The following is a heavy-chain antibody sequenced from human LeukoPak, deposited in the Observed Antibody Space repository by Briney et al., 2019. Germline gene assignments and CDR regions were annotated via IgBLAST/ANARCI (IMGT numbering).Heavy chain of an antibody. Sequence: SETLSLTCTVSGGSISGYYWNWIRQSPGKGLEWIAYIYYTGNANYNPSLKSRVTISVDTSKNQISLILSSVTAADTAVYYCARRTYCSGGRCYGENWFDPWGQGTLVTVSS. CDR2: IYYTGNA. CDR3: ARRTYCSGGRCYGENWFDP. D-gene: IGHD2-15*01. J-gene: IGHJ5*02. CDR1: GGSISGYY. V-gene: IGHV4-59*08.